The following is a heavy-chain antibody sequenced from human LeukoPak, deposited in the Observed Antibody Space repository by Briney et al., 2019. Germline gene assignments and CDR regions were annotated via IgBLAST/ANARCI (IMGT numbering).Heavy chain of an antibody. CDR2: IIPIFGTA. Sequence: SVKVSCKASGGTFSSYAISWVRQAPGQGLEWMGGIIPIFGTANYAQKFQGRVTITADESTSTAYMELSSLRSEDTAVYYCYCDSGSYYAGYMDVWGKGTTVTVSS. J-gene: IGHJ6*03. D-gene: IGHD1-26*01. CDR3: YCDSGSYYAGYMDV. V-gene: IGHV1-69*13. CDR1: GGTFSSYA.